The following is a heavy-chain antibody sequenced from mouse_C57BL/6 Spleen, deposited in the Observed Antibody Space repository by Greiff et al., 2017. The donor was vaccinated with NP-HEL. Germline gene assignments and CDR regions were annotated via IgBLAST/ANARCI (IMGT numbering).Heavy chain of an antibody. CDR3: ARGGPYYYGSSFWYFDV. CDR2: ISSGSSTI. D-gene: IGHD1-1*01. V-gene: IGHV5-17*01. CDR1: GFTFSDYG. Sequence: EVMLVESGGGLVKPGGSLKLSCAASGFTFSDYGMHWVRQAPEKGLEWVAYISSGSSTIYYADTVKGRFTISRDNAKNTLFLQMTSLRSEDTAMYYCARGGPYYYGSSFWYFDVWGTGTTVTVSS. J-gene: IGHJ1*03.